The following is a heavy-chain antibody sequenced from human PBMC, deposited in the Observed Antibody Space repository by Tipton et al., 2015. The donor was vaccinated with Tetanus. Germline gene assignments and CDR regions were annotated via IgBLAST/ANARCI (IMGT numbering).Heavy chain of an antibody. CDR3: ARCPRGSYGCDFDY. CDR2: INHSGST. J-gene: IGHJ4*02. Sequence: TLSLTCAVYGGSFSGYYWSWIRQPPGKGLEWIGEINHSGSTNYNPSLKSRVTISVDTSKNQFSLKLSSVTAADTAVYYCARCPRGSYGCDFDYWGQGTLVTVSS. CDR1: GGSFSGYY. D-gene: IGHD1-26*01. V-gene: IGHV4-34*01.